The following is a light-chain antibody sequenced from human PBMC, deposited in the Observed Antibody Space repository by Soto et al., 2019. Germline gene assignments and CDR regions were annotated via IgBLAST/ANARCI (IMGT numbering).Light chain of an antibody. CDR3: QQDKTFSGT. CDR1: PSVSGW. J-gene: IGKJ1*01. Sequence: DIQMTQSPSTLSASVGDTVTVTCRASPSVSGWLAWYQQKPGEAPKLLMYDASALPRGVPSRFSDTVSATTFTLNIASLQPDDFATYYSQQDKTFSGTVGPGTKVEI. CDR2: DAS. V-gene: IGKV1-5*01.